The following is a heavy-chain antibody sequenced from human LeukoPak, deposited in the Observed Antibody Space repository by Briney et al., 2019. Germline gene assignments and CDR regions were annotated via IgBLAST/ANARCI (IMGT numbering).Heavy chain of an antibody. CDR2: IYYSGST. J-gene: IGHJ6*03. Sequence: PSQTLSLTCTVSGDSISSGIYYWSWIRQPPGKGLEGIGSIYYSGSTYYNPSLKSRVTISVDTSKNQFSLKLSSVTAADTAVYYCARGRGSYYYYYMDVRGKGTTVTVSS. D-gene: IGHD1-26*01. V-gene: IGHV4-39*01. CDR3: ARGRGSYYYYYMDV. CDR1: GDSISSGIYY.